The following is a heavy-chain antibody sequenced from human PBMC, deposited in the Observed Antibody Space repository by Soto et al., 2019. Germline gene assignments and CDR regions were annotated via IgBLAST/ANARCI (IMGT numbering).Heavy chain of an antibody. D-gene: IGHD6-19*01. J-gene: IGHJ6*02. V-gene: IGHV1-69*02. CDR1: GGTFSSYT. Sequence: QVQLVQSGAEVKKPGSSVKVSCKASGGTFSSYTISWVRQAPGQGLEWMGRIIPILGIANYAQKFQGRVTITADKATSRANMGLSSLRSEDTAVYYCARRAPGIAVAERRDYYYGMDVWGRVTTVTVSS. CDR3: ARRAPGIAVAERRDYYYGMDV. CDR2: IIPILGIA.